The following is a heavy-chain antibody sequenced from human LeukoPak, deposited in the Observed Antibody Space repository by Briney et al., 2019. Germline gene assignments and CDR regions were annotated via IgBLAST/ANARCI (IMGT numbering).Heavy chain of an antibody. Sequence: GASVKVSCKASGYTFTGYYMHWVRQAPGQGLEWMGWIKPDSGGPTYAKEFQGRVTMTTDTSITTAYMELSGLRSDDTAVYYCARIFASGSFYSHWGQGTLVTVSS. CDR2: IKPDSGGP. J-gene: IGHJ4*02. V-gene: IGHV1-2*02. CDR1: GYTFTGYY. D-gene: IGHD3-10*01. CDR3: ARIFASGSFYSH.